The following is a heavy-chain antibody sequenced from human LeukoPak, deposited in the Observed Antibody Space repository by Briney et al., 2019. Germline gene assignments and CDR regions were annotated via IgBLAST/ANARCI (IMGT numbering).Heavy chain of an antibody. CDR3: ARVGTYCSSTSCYTSEVGWFDP. CDR1: GYTFTGYY. D-gene: IGHD2-2*02. V-gene: IGHV1-2*02. CDR2: INPNSGGT. J-gene: IGHJ5*02. Sequence: ASVKVSCKASGYTFTGYYMHWVRQAPGQGLEWMGWINPNSGGTNYAQKFQGRVTMTRDTSISTAYMELSSLRSEDTAVYYCARVGTYCSSTSCYTSEVGWFDPWGQGTLVTVSS.